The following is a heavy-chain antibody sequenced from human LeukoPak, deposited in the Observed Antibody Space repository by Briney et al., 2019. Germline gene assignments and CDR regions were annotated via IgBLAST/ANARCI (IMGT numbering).Heavy chain of an antibody. CDR1: GFTFDSFA. CDR3: VKVDSVGYSSGWRRPFDY. CDR2: IDNIVSNT. J-gene: IGHJ4*02. D-gene: IGHD6-19*01. V-gene: IGHV3-23*05. Sequence: GGSLRLSCAASGFTFDSFAMSWVRQAPGKGPESVSVIDNIVSNTYYADSVKGRFTISRDNSKNTLYLQMNSLRAEDTAVYYCVKVDSVGYSSGWRRPFDYWGQGTLVTVSP.